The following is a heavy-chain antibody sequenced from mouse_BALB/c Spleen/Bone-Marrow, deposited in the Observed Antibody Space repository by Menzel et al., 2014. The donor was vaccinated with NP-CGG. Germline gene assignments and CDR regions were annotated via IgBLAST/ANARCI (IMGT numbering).Heavy chain of an antibody. CDR2: INPTSGYT. CDR1: GYTFTSYW. D-gene: IGHD2-1*01. J-gene: IGHJ3*01. CDR3: TTGGNDWFAY. Sequence: QVQLQQSGPELAKPGASVKMSCRASGYTFTSYWMNWVKQRPVQGLEWIGYINPTSGYTEYNQKFKDKATLTTDKSSSTAYMQLSSLTSEDSAVYYCTTGGNDWFAYWGQGTLVTVSA. V-gene: IGHV1-7*01.